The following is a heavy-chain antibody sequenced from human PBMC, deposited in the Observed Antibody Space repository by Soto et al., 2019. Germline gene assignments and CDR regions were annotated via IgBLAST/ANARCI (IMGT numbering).Heavy chain of an antibody. J-gene: IGHJ5*02. D-gene: IGHD3-10*01. Sequence: ASVTVSCKASGYTFTSYGISWVRQAPGQGIEWMGWISGYTGNTNYAQKVQGRVTLTTDTSTSTAYMELTSLTPDDTAVYYCARDERGSGSYFGRLNWFDPWGQGTLVTVSS. CDR3: ARDERGSGSYFGRLNWFDP. V-gene: IGHV1-18*01. CDR1: GYTFTSYG. CDR2: ISGYTGNT.